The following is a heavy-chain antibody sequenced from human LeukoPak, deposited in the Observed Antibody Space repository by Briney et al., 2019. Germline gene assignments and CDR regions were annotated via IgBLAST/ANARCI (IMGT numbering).Heavy chain of an antibody. CDR3: ARDAESLITLNRGVIVNWFDP. CDR2: INPNSGGT. V-gene: IGHV1-2*02. CDR1: GYTFTGHY. J-gene: IGHJ5*02. Sequence: SVKVSCKASGYTFTGHYMHWVRQAPGQGPEWMGWINPNSGGTRYAQKVQGRVTMTRDTSISTAYMEVTRLRSDDTAVYYCARDAESLITLNRGVIVNWFDPWGQGTLVTVSS. D-gene: IGHD3-10*01.